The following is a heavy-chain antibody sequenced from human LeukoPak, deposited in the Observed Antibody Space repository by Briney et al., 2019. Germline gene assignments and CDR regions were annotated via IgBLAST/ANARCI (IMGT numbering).Heavy chain of an antibody. J-gene: IGHJ4*02. Sequence: ASVKVSCKVSGYTLTELSMHWVRQAPGKGLEWMGGFDPEDGETIYAQKFQGRVTMTEDTSTDTAYMELSSLRSEDTAVYYCATPPHYYGSGSHPFDYWGQGTLVTVSS. D-gene: IGHD3-10*01. V-gene: IGHV1-24*01. CDR2: FDPEDGET. CDR1: GYTLTELS. CDR3: ATPPHYYGSGSHPFDY.